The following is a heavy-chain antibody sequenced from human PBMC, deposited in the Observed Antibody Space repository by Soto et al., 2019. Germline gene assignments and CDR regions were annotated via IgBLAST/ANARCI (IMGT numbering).Heavy chain of an antibody. J-gene: IGHJ4*02. CDR2: IYPGDSDT. CDR3: ARLRLTTVANLDY. D-gene: IGHD4-17*01. Sequence: GDSLKIWCQWSGCSFTSHGIGLVRQLPGKGLEWMGIIYPGDSDTRYSPSFQGQVTISADKSISTAYLQWSSLKASDTAMYYCARLRLTTVANLDYWGQGTLVNVSA. V-gene: IGHV5-51*01. CDR1: GCSFTSHG.